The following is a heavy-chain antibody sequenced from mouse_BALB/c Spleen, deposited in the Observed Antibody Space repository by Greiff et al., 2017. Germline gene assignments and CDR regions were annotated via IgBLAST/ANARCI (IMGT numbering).Heavy chain of an antibody. CDR2: ISSGGST. V-gene: IGHV5-6-5*01. D-gene: IGHD1-1*01. Sequence: EVKLMESGGGLVKPGGSLKLSCAASGFTFSSYAMSWVRQTPEKRLEWVASISSGGSTYYPDSVKGRFTISRDNARNILYLQMSSLRSEDTAMYYCARGGGYYGSKFAYWGQGTLVTVSA. CDR3: ARGGGYYGSKFAY. CDR1: GFTFSSYA. J-gene: IGHJ3*01.